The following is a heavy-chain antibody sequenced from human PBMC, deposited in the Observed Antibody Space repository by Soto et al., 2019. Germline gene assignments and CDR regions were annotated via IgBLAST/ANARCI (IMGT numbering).Heavy chain of an antibody. J-gene: IGHJ5*02. CDR1: GYTFTAYA. V-gene: IGHV1-3*01. CDR2: INAGSGDT. CDR3: GRRPGTPAAISGFDP. D-gene: IGHD2-2*01. Sequence: QVQLVQSGAEVKKPGASVKVSCKASGYTFTAYAIHWVRQAPGQRLEWMGWINAGSGDTKYSQTFQDRITSTRDTSASTAYMALSSRLSTDTAVYYCGRRPGTPAAISGFDPWVQGTLFNFSA.